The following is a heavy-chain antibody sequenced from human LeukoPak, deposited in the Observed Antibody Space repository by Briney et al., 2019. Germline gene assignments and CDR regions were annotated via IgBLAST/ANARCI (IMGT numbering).Heavy chain of an antibody. CDR3: ARGVYSSSSEADY. CDR2: MSPNSGNT. Sequence: ASVKVSCKASGYTFTSYDINWVRQATGQGLEWMGWMSPNSGNTGYAQKFQGRVTITRNTSISTAYMELSSLRSEDTAVYYCARGVYSSSSEADYWGQGTLVTVSS. D-gene: IGHD6-6*01. CDR1: GYTFTSYD. J-gene: IGHJ4*02. V-gene: IGHV1-8*03.